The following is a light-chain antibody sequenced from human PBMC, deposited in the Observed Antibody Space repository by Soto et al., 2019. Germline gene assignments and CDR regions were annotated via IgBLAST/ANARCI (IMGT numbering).Light chain of an antibody. CDR2: AND. Sequence: QSVLTQAPSMSGAPGQRVTISCTGSSSNMGAGYNVQWYQHLPGTAPKLLIYANDNRPSGVPDRFSGSKSGTSASLAITGLQAEDEADYYCQSYDSSLSSSVFGGGTQLTVL. J-gene: IGLJ2*01. V-gene: IGLV1-40*01. CDR3: QSYDSSLSSSV. CDR1: SSNMGAGYN.